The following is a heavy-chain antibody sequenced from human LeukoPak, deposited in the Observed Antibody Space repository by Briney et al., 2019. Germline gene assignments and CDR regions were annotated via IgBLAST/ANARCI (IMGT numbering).Heavy chain of an antibody. CDR2: INHSGST. V-gene: IGHV4-34*01. Sequence: SETLSLTCAVYGGSFSGYYWSWIRQPPGKGLEWIGEINHSGSTNYNPSLKSRVTISVDTSKNQFSLKLSSVTAADTAVYYCAREGVIVDYYMDVWGKGTTVTVSS. D-gene: IGHD3-22*01. CDR3: AREGVIVDYYMDV. J-gene: IGHJ6*03. CDR1: GGSFSGYY.